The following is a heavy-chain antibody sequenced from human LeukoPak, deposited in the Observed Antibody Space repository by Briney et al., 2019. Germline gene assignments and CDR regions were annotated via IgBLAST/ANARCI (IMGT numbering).Heavy chain of an antibody. CDR1: GFTFSTYW. CDR3: ARGKGWTDY. V-gene: IGHV3-7*05. CDR2: IDQDGSEK. J-gene: IGHJ4*02. D-gene: IGHD6-19*01. Sequence: GGSLRLSCAVPGFTFSTYWMTWVRQAPGEGLKWVANIDQDGSEKYYVDSVKGRLTISRDNAKNSLYLQMNSLRAEDTAVYYCARGKGWTDYWGQGTLVTVSS.